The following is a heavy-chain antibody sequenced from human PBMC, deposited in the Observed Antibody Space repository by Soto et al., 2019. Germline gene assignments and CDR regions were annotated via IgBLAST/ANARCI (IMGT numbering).Heavy chain of an antibody. J-gene: IGHJ4*02. CDR2: TTAILGTR. V-gene: IGHV1-69*13. Sequence: ASVKVSCKAAGDTLSHYGVSWVRQVPGKGLEWMGGTTAILGTRDYAQKFQGRMTITSDESTTTSYMELNSLTSDDTAVYYCAAGDSSDTGDHWGQGTLVTVSS. D-gene: IGHD5-18*01. CDR3: AAGDSSDTGDH. CDR1: GDTLSHYG.